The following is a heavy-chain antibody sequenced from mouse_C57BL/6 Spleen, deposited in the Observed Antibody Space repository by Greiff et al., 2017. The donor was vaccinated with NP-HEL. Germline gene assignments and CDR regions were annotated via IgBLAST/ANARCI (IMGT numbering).Heavy chain of an antibody. J-gene: IGHJ2*01. CDR2: IDPSDSYT. CDR3: ARSSADPISYYFDY. CDR1: GYTFTSYW. V-gene: IGHV1-69*01. Sequence: QVQLQQPGAELVVPGASVKLSCKASGYTFTSYWMHWVKQRPGQGLEWIGEIDPSDSYTNYNQKFKGKSTLTVDKSSSTAYMQLSSLTSEDSAVYYCARSSADPISYYFDYWGQGTTLTVSS. D-gene: IGHD1-3*01.